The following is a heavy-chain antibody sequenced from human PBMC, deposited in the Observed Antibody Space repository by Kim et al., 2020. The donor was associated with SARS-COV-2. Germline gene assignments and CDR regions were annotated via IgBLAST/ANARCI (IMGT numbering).Heavy chain of an antibody. CDR3: TRDGVPNWFDP. Sequence: SVKVSCKASGGSFDNYGISWVRQAPGQGLEWMGRSIPFLDMSNYAQRFQGRVSMTADKSTNTAYMELTSLRLDDTAVYYCTRDGVPNWFDPWGQGTLVT. CDR1: GGSFDNYG. CDR2: SIPFLDMS. D-gene: IGHD3-10*01. V-gene: IGHV1-69*04. J-gene: IGHJ5*02.